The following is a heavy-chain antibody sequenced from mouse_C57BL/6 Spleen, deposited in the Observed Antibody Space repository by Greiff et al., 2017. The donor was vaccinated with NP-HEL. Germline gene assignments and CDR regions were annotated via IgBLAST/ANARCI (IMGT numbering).Heavy chain of an antibody. CDR3: ARVVGRWYFDV. D-gene: IGHD1-1*02. CDR2: IDPSDSET. CDR1: GYTFTSYW. V-gene: IGHV1-52*01. J-gene: IGHJ1*03. Sequence: QVQLKQSGAELVRPGSSVKLSCKASGYTFTSYWMHWVKQRPIQGLEWIGNIDPSDSETHYNQKFKDKATLTVDKSSSTAYMQLSSLTSEDSAVYYCARVVGRWYFDVWGTGTTVTVSS.